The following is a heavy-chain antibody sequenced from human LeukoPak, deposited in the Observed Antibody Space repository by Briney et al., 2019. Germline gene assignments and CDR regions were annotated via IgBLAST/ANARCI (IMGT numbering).Heavy chain of an antibody. CDR3: AKDYSVGGSGSYSWFDT. J-gene: IGHJ5*02. D-gene: IGHD3-10*01. V-gene: IGHV3-23*01. CDR1: GFTFSNYA. Sequence: PGGSLRLSCAASGFTFSNYAMTWVRQAPGQGLERVSVISGSGDTTYYADSVKGRFAISRDNSRSTLYLQMNSLRAEDTAVYYCAKDYSVGGSGSYSWFDTWGQGTLVTVSS. CDR2: ISGSGDTT.